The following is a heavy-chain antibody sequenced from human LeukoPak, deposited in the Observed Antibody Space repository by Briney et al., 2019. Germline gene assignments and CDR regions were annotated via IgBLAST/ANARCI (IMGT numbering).Heavy chain of an antibody. D-gene: IGHD5-18*01. V-gene: IGHV4-61*02. CDR1: GGSTSSGSYY. Sequence: SETLSLTCTVSGGSTSSGSYYWSWIRQPAGKGLEWIGRIYTSGSTNYNPSLKSRVTISVDTSKNQFSLKLSSVTAADTAVYYCARELDVDTAMDYWGQGTLVTVSS. J-gene: IGHJ4*02. CDR3: ARELDVDTAMDY. CDR2: IYTSGST.